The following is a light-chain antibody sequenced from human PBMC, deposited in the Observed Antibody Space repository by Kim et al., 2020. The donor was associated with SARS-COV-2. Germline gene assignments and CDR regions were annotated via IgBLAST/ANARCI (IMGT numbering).Light chain of an antibody. CDR2: SNN. CDR3: AAWDDSLNGVV. Sequence: ELTQPHSASGTPGQRVTISCSGSSSDIGSNTVNWYQQLPGTAPKLLIYSNNQRPSGAPDRFSGSKSGTSASLAISGLQSEDEADYYCAAWDDSLNGVVFGGGTKLTVL. CDR1: SSDIGSNT. V-gene: IGLV1-44*01. J-gene: IGLJ2*01.